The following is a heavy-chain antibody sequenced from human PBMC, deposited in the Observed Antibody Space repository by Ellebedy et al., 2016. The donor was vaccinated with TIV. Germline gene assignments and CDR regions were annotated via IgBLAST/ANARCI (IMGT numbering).Heavy chain of an antibody. CDR3: AREDYDFWSGYSGWFNP. V-gene: IGHV3-21*01. Sequence: GGSLRLXXVVSGFTFSSYSMNLVRYAPGKGLEWVSSISSSSSYIYYADSVKGRFTISRDNAKNSLYLQMNSLRAEDTAVYYCAREDYDFWSGYSGWFNPWGQGTLVTVSS. CDR1: GFTFSSYS. D-gene: IGHD3-3*01. J-gene: IGHJ5*02. CDR2: ISSSSSYI.